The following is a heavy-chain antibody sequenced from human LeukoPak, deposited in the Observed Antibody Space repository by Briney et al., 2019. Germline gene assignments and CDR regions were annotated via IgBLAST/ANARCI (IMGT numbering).Heavy chain of an antibody. D-gene: IGHD4-17*01. CDR1: GDSISGYY. J-gene: IGHJ4*02. CDR3: ARSTTYGDLLFDY. Sequence: SETLSLTCTVSGDSISGYYWSWIRQPPGKELEWIGYIYDSGSTNYNPSLKSRVTISVDTSMNQFSLKLTSVTAADTAVYYCARSTTYGDLLFDYWGQGTLVTVSS. V-gene: IGHV4-59*01. CDR2: IYDSGST.